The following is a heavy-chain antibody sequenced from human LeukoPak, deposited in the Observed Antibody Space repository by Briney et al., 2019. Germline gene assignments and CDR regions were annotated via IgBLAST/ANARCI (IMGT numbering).Heavy chain of an antibody. CDR2: IYYSGST. V-gene: IGHV4-59*01. CDR1: GGSISSYY. D-gene: IGHD3-16*01. J-gene: IGHJ4*02. CDR3: ARDSPYDPLVY. Sequence: SETLSLTCTVSGGSISSYYWSWIRQPPGKGLEWIGYIYYSGSTNYNPSLKSRVTISVDTSKNQFSLKLSSVTAADTAVYYCARDSPYDPLVYWGQGTLVTVSS.